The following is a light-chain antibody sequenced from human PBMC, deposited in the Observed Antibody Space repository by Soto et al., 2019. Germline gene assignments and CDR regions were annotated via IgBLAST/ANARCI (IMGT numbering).Light chain of an antibody. V-gene: IGLV2-14*01. CDR3: SSYTTSNTLV. CDR2: EVS. CDR1: SSDVGDYKY. Sequence: QSALTQPASVSGSPGQSITISCTGTSSDVGDYKYVSWYQKHPGKAPKALIYEVSNRPSGVSNRFSGSKSGNTASLTISGLQAEDEADYYCSSYTTSNTLVFGPGTKSPS. J-gene: IGLJ1*01.